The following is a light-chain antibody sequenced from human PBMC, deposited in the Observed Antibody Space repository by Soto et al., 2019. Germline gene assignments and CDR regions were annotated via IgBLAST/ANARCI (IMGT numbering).Light chain of an antibody. CDR2: AAS. CDR1: QGISSY. Sequence: IQMSQSLSSLSASVGDRFTITCRASQGISSYLAWNQQKPGKSPKLMIYAASTLQSGVPSSFSGSGSGTDFTLTISCLQSEDFATYYCQQYYSYPWTFGQGTKVDIK. V-gene: IGKV1-8*01. CDR3: QQYYSYPWT. J-gene: IGKJ1*01.